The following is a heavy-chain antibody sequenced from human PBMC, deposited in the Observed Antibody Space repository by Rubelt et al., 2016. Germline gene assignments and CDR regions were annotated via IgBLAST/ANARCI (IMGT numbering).Heavy chain of an antibody. Sequence: YSGSTYYNPSLKSRVTISVDTSKNQFSLKLSSVTAADTAVYYCARATDCGGDCYSGAWHYGMDVWGQGTTVTVSS. V-gene: IGHV4-39*07. D-gene: IGHD2-21*02. CDR2: YSGST. CDR3: ARATDCGGDCYSGAWHYGMDV. J-gene: IGHJ6*02.